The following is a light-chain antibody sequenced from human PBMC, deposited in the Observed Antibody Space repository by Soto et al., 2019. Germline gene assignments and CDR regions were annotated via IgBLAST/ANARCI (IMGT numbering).Light chain of an antibody. J-gene: IGKJ1*01. Sequence: EVVVSQSAATLSSSPGERATLSCRASQTVNSRLAWYQHKPGQAPRLLIYHTSNRATGIPARFSGSGSGTDFTLTISSLEPEDFAVYYCHQRQSWPRTFGQGTKVDIK. CDR1: QTVNSR. V-gene: IGKV3-11*01. CDR3: HQRQSWPRT. CDR2: HTS.